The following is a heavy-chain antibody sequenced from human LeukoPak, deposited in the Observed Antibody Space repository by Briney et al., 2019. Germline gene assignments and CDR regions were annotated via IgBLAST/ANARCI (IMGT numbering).Heavy chain of an antibody. D-gene: IGHD3-10*01. CDR3: TTDTYYYGSGSYYYYYGMDV. CDR1: GFTFSNAW. CDR2: IKSKTDGGTT. J-gene: IGHJ6*02. Sequence: TGGSLRLSCAASGFTFSNAWMSWVRQAPGKGLEWVGRIKSKTDGGTTDYAAPVKGRFTISRDDSKNTLYLQMNNLKTEDTAVYYCTTDTYYYGSGSYYYYYGMDVWGQGTTVTVSS. V-gene: IGHV3-15*01.